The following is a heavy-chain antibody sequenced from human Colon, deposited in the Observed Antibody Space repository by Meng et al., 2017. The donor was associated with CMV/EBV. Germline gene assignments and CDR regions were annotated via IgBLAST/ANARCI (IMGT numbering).Heavy chain of an antibody. CDR3: AREEGQKLVPDAFDI. V-gene: IGHV3-66*02. D-gene: IGHD6-13*01. CDR1: GFTVSSNY. J-gene: IGHJ3*02. Sequence: GASLMISCAASGFTVSSNYMSWVRQAPGKGLEWVSVIYSGGSTYYADSVKGRFTISRDNSKNTLYLQMNSLRAEDTAVYYCAREEGQKLVPDAFDIWGQGTMVTVSS. CDR2: IYSGGST.